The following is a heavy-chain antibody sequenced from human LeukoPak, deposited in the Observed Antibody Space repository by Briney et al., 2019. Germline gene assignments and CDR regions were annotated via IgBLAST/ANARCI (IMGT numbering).Heavy chain of an antibody. V-gene: IGHV3-23*01. CDR3: ANGYGPRFDY. CDR1: GFTFNNYA. Sequence: PGGSLRLSCAASGFTFNNYAMSWVRQAPGKGLEWVSSISGSGGSTYYADSVKGRFTISRDNSKDTLYLQMNSLRAEDTDVYYCANGYGPRFDYWGQGALVTVSS. J-gene: IGHJ4*02. CDR2: ISGSGGST. D-gene: IGHD4-17*01.